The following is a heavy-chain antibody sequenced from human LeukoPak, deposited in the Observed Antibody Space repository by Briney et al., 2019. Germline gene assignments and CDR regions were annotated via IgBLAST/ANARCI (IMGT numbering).Heavy chain of an antibody. V-gene: IGHV1-8*01. Sequence: GASVKVSCKASGYTFTSYDINWVRQATGQGLEWMGWMNPNSGNTGYAQKFQGRVTMTRNTSISTAYMELSSLRSEDTAVYYCARGSDTAMVPDYWGQGTLVTVSS. CDR2: MNPNSGNT. D-gene: IGHD5-18*01. J-gene: IGHJ4*02. CDR1: GYTFTSYD. CDR3: ARGSDTAMVPDY.